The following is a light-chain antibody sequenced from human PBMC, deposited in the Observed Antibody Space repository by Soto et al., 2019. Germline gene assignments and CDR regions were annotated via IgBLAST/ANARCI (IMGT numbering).Light chain of an antibody. V-gene: IGKV1-39*01. CDR3: QQSYSTPRT. J-gene: IGKJ1*01. CDR2: AAS. Sequence: DIQMTQSPSSLSASVGDRVTITCRASQSISSYLNWYQQKQGKAPKLLIYAASSLQSGVPSRFSGSGSGTDFTHTISSLQPEDFAPYYCQQSYSTPRTFGQGTKVEIK. CDR1: QSISSY.